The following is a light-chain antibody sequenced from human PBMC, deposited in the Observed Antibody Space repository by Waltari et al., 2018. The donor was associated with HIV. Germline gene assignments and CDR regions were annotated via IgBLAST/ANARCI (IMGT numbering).Light chain of an antibody. CDR3: VAWDDSLSGFA. J-gene: IGLJ1*01. CDR1: TSNVGSKY. CDR2: RND. V-gene: IGLV1-47*01. Sequence: QSVLTQPPSASGTLGQRVTISCPGSTSNVGSKYVYWYQPVPGTAPKPLINRNDQRRSGVPDRFSASKSGASASLSISGLRSEDEADYYCVAWDDSLSGFAFGTGTKVTVL.